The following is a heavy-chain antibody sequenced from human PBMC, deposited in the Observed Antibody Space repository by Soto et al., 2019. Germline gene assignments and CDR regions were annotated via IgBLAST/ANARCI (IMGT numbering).Heavy chain of an antibody. D-gene: IGHD3-9*01. CDR1: GFTFTSYA. CDR3: TQDGGSRDWLTVN. Sequence: EVQLLESGGDLVQPGWSLRLSCAASGFTFTSYAMSWIRQAPGKGLEWVSAITGGGDNTYYAESVKGRFTISRDNSKNTLYLQMNSMRAADTAFYYCTQDGGSRDWLTVNWGQGTLVTVSS. CDR2: ITGGGDNT. V-gene: IGHV3-23*01. J-gene: IGHJ4*02.